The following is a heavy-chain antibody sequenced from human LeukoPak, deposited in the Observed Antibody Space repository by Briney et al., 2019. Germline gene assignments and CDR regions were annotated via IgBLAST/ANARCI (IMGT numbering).Heavy chain of an antibody. V-gene: IGHV3-30*18. CDR3: AKNSSPWGNYYYGMDV. D-gene: IGHD6-13*01. J-gene: IGHJ6*02. CDR1: GFTFSSYG. Sequence: PGRSLRLSCAASGFTFSSYGMHWVRQAPGKGLEWVAVISYDGSNKYYADSVKGRFTISRDNSKNTLYLRMNSLRAEDTAVYYCAKNSSPWGNYYYGMDVWGQGTTVTVSS. CDR2: ISYDGSNK.